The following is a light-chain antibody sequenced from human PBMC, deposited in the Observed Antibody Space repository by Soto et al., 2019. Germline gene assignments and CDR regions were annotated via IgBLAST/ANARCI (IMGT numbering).Light chain of an antibody. Sequence: QSALTQPASVSGSPGQSITISCTGTSSDVGGYNYVPWYQQHPGKAPKLMIYDVTNRPSGVSDRFSGSKSGNTASLTISGLQAEDEADYYCSSYTTTNTVLFGGGTKLTVL. CDR2: DVT. CDR1: SSDVGGYNY. J-gene: IGLJ2*01. V-gene: IGLV2-14*01. CDR3: SSYTTTNTVL.